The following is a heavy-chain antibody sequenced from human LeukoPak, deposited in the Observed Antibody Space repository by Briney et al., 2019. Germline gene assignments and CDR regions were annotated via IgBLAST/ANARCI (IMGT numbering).Heavy chain of an antibody. Sequence: SQTLSLTCTVSGGSISSGGYYWSWIRQPPGKGLEWIGYIYHSGSTYYNPSLKSRVTISVDRSKNQFSLKLSSVTAADTAVYYCARDLDCSGGSCYSGPHWFDPWGQGTLVTVSS. CDR3: ARDLDCSGGSCYSGPHWFDP. D-gene: IGHD2-15*01. V-gene: IGHV4-30-2*01. CDR2: IYHSGST. CDR1: GGSISSGGYY. J-gene: IGHJ5*02.